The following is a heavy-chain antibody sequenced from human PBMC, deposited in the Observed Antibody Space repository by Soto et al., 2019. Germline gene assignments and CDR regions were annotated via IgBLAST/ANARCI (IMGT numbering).Heavy chain of an antibody. CDR2: IYSDGTT. V-gene: IGHV3-53*01. CDR3: AILSN. D-gene: IGHD6-6*01. J-gene: IGHJ4*02. CDR1: GSTVRSNY. Sequence: GGSLRLSCAASGSTVRSNYMNWVRQAPGKGLEWVSIIYSDGTTSYADSVKGRFTISRDNFKNTLHLQMNSLGAEDTAVYYCAILSNWGQGTLVTVSS.